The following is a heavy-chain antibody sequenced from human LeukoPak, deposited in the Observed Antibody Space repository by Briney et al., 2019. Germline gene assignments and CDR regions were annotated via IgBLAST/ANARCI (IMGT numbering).Heavy chain of an antibody. CDR1: GFTFGKDW. CDR2: IKSKTDGGTK. CDR3: TTELIYGSGSYYKGDY. D-gene: IGHD3-10*01. Sequence: GGCLSLSCAASGFTFGKDWMSWGRQAQGKGMEWVGRIKSKTDGGTKDYAAPVKGRFTISRDDSKNTLYLQMNSLKTEDTAVYYCTTELIYGSGSYYKGDYWGEGSLVTVPS. J-gene: IGHJ4*02. V-gene: IGHV3-15*01.